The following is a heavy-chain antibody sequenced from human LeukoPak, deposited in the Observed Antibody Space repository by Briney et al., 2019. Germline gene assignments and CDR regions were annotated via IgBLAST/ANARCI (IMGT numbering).Heavy chain of an antibody. D-gene: IGHD3-16*01. Sequence: GGSLRLSCAASGFTFNNHAMSWVRQAPGKGLEWVSGISASGDYTYFADSVKGRFTISRDNSKSTLYLQMNSLRAEDTAVYYCAKDGGYWGQGTLVTVSS. V-gene: IGHV3-23*01. CDR2: ISASGDYT. J-gene: IGHJ4*02. CDR3: AKDGGY. CDR1: GFTFNNHA.